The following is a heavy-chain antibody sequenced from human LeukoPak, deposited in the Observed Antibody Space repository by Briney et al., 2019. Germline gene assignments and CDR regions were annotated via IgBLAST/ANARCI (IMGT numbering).Heavy chain of an antibody. CDR3: ARDNIHGSDEGDFDY. Sequence: SQTLSLTCAICGDSVSSNSAAWNWIRRSPSRGLEWLGRTYYRSKRYNDYAVSVKSRITINPDTSKNQFSLQLNSVIPEDTAVYYCARDNIHGSDEGDFDYWGQGTLVTVSS. J-gene: IGHJ4*02. D-gene: IGHD1-26*01. V-gene: IGHV6-1*01. CDR1: GDSVSSNSAA. CDR2: TYYRSKRYN.